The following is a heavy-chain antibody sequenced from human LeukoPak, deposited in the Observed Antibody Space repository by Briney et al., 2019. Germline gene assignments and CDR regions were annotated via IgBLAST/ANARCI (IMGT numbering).Heavy chain of an antibody. CDR1: EFTFSSYS. D-gene: IGHD3-22*01. CDR2: ITNSGNSK. CDR3: ARTRSSGSLTFDY. Sequence: GGSLRLSCAASEFTFSSYSMNWVRQAPGKGLEWVSYITNSGNSKSYADSVKGRFTISRDNTKSSLYLQMNGLRAEDTAVYYCARTRSSGSLTFDYWGQGILDTVSS. V-gene: IGHV3-48*01. J-gene: IGHJ4*02.